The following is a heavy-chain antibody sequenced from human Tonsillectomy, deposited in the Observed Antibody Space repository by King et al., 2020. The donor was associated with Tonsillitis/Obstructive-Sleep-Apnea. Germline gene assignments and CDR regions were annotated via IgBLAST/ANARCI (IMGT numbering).Heavy chain of an antibody. CDR1: VGSVSSSSHY. Sequence: QLQESGPGLVKPSETLSLTCTVSVGSVSSSSHYWGWIRQPPGKGLEWIGSSPYTGNTYYNPSLKSRVTISLDPSKNLFSLNLNSVTAADTAVYYCARGRSWYYNWFDPWGQGTLVTVSS. V-gene: IGHV4-39*01. D-gene: IGHD6-13*01. CDR3: ARGRSWYYNWFDP. CDR2: SPYTGNT. J-gene: IGHJ5*02.